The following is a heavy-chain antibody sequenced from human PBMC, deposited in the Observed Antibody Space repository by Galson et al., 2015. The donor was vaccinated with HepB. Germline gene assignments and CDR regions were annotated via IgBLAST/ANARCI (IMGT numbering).Heavy chain of an antibody. D-gene: IGHD3-9*01. J-gene: IGHJ4*02. V-gene: IGHV3-66*01. CDR1: GFTVSSNY. CDR3: ARGAGERLRYFDWLPPGPFDY. CDR2: IYSGGST. Sequence: SLRLSCAASGFTVSSNYMSWVRQAPGKGLEWVSVIYSGGSTYYADSVKGRFTISRDNSKNTLYLQVNSLRAEDTAGYYCARGAGERLRYFDWLPPGPFDYGGQGTLVTVSS.